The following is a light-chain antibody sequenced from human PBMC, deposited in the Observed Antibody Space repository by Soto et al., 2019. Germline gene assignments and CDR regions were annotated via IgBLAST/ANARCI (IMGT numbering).Light chain of an antibody. CDR2: KAS. J-gene: IGKJ4*01. V-gene: IGKV1-5*03. CDR1: QSISYW. Sequence: DIQMTQSPSTLSASVGDRVTITCRASQSISYWLAWYQQKPGKAPNLLIYKASSLESGVPPRFSGSGSGTEFTLSINSLQPDDFATYYCPHYSNYPLTFGGGTKLEI. CDR3: PHYSNYPLT.